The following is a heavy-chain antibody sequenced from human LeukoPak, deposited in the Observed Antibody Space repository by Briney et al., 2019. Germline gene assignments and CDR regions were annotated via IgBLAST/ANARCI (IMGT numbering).Heavy chain of an antibody. V-gene: IGHV4-59*12. CDR2: IYYSGST. CDR1: GDSISSYY. D-gene: IGHD2-21*01. CDR3: AREPRLDYAFDI. J-gene: IGHJ3*02. Sequence: SETLSLTCTVSGDSISSYYWSWIRQPPGKGLEWIGYIYYSGSTNYNPSLKSRVTISVDTSRNQFSLKLSSVTAADTAVYYCAREPRLDYAFDIWGQGTMVTVSS.